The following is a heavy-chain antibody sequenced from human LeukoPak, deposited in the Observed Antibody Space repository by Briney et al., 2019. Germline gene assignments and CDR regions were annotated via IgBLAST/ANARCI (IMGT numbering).Heavy chain of an antibody. CDR2: IIPIFGTA. D-gene: IGHD2-15*01. CDR1: GGTFSSYA. Sequence: GSSVKVSCKASGGTFSSYAISWVRQAPGQGPEWMGGIIPIFGTANYAQKFQGRVTITADKSTSTAYMELSSLRSEDTAVYYCARDGHCSGGSCYSVAFDYWGQGTLVTVSS. J-gene: IGHJ4*02. V-gene: IGHV1-69*06. CDR3: ARDGHCSGGSCYSVAFDY.